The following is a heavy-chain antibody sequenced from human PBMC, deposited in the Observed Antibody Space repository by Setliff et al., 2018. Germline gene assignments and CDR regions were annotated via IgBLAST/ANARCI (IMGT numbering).Heavy chain of an antibody. D-gene: IGHD6-13*01. Sequence: SVKVSCKASGGAFSSYALTWVRQAPGQGLEWMGRIIPVIDTTDYAQTFQGRVTITADESTRTVYMELSSLTSEDTAVYYCARAGDAAAGRKGVFEYWGQGTLVTVSS. CDR3: ARAGDAAAGRKGVFEY. CDR1: GGAFSSYA. V-gene: IGHV1-69*11. CDR2: IIPVIDTT. J-gene: IGHJ4*02.